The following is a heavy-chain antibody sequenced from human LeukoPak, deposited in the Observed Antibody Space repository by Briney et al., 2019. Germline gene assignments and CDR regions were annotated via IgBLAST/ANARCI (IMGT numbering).Heavy chain of an antibody. Sequence: PSETLSLTCTVSGGSISSSSYYWGWIRQPPGKGLEWIGSIYYSGSTYYNPSLKGRVTISVDTSKNQFSLKLSSVTAADTAVYYCARRNPGAHGDDLRAYFDYWGQGTLVTVSS. V-gene: IGHV4-39*01. J-gene: IGHJ4*02. CDR3: ARRNPGAHGDDLRAYFDY. D-gene: IGHD4-17*01. CDR1: GGSISSSSYY. CDR2: IYYSGST.